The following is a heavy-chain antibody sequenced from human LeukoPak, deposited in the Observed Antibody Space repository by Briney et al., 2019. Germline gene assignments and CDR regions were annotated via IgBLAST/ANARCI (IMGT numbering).Heavy chain of an antibody. CDR1: GGSISSGGYY. Sequence: SETLSLTCTVSGGSISSGGYYWGWIRQPPGKGLEWIVYIYHSGSTYYNPSLKSRVTISVDRSKNQFSLKLSSVTAADTAVHYCARGGCSSTSCPVPSDYWGQGTLVTVSS. J-gene: IGHJ4*02. CDR3: ARGGCSSTSCPVPSDY. CDR2: IYHSGST. D-gene: IGHD2-2*01. V-gene: IGHV4-30-2*01.